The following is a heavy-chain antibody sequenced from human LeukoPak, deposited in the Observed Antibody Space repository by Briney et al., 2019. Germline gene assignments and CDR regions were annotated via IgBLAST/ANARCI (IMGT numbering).Heavy chain of an antibody. CDR3: ATDLSLYSSSWYYRVAFDI. V-gene: IGHV1-24*01. CDR2: FDPEDGET. J-gene: IGHJ3*02. Sequence: ASVKVSCKVSGYTLTELSMHWVRQAPGKGLKWMGGFDPEDGETIYAQKFQGRVTMTEDTSTDTAYMELSSLRSEDTAVYYCATDLSLYSSSWYYRVAFDIWGQGTMVTVSS. D-gene: IGHD6-13*01. CDR1: GYTLTELS.